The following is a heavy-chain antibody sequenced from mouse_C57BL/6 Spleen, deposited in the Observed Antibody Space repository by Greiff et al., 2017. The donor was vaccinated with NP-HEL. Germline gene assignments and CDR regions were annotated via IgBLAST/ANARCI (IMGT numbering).Heavy chain of an antibody. J-gene: IGHJ4*01. CDR2: IRSKSNNYAT. CDR1: GFSFNTYA. V-gene: IGHV10-1*01. CDR3: VREGPYYGSRNAMDY. Sequence: EVMLVESGGGLVQPKGSLKLSCAASGFSFNTYAMNWVRQAPGKGLEWVARIRSKSNNYATYYADSVKDRFTISRDDSESMLYLQMNNLKTEDTAMYYCVREGPYYGSRNAMDYWGQGTSVTVSS. D-gene: IGHD1-1*01.